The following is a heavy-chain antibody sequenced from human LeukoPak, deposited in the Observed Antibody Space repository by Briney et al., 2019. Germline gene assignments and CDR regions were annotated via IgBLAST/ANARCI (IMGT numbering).Heavy chain of an antibody. CDR1: GGSISSGSCY. D-gene: IGHD3-3*01. CDR2: IYTSGTT. V-gene: IGHV4-61*02. Sequence: SQSLSLTCTVSGGSISSGSCYWGWIRQPAGKGLEWIGRIYTSGTTNYNPPLKGRFTISVDTSKNQFSLKLSSLTAADTAVYYCAREDTIFGVVIDYWGQGTLVTVSS. CDR3: AREDTIFGVVIDY. J-gene: IGHJ4*02.